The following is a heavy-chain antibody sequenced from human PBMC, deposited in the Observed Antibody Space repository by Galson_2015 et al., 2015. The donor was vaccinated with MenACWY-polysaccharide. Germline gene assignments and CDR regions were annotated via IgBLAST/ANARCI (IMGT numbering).Heavy chain of an antibody. CDR1: GLTFSSYG. Sequence: SLRLSCAASGLTFSSYGMHWVRQTPAKGLEWVAVVSDDGRKQYYADSLKGRFTISRDNSKNTLYLQVDSLRPEDTAMYYCAKEPFGSGPFGIWGRWTMVIVSS. V-gene: IGHV3-30*18. J-gene: IGHJ3*02. CDR2: VSDDGRKQ. CDR3: AKEPFGSGPFGI. D-gene: IGHD3-16*01.